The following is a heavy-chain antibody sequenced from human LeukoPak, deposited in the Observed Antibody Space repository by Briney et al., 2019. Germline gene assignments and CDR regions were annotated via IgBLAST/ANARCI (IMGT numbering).Heavy chain of an antibody. V-gene: IGHV3-23*01. CDR1: GFTFRSYA. J-gene: IGHJ4*02. D-gene: IGHD2-15*01. Sequence: GGSLRLSCEASGFTFRSYAMGWVRQAPGKGLEWVSGISGSAASTYYADSVKGRFPISRDNSNNTLYLQMNSLRAEDTAVYYCAKVRRGFCSGGSCLTAFDFWGQGTLVTVSS. CDR3: AKVRRGFCSGGSCLTAFDF. CDR2: ISGSAAST.